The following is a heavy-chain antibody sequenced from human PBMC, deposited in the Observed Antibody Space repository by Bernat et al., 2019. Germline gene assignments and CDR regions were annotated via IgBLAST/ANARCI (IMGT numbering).Heavy chain of an antibody. V-gene: IGHV3-11*05. CDR1: GFTFSDYY. Sequence: QVQLVESGGGLVKPGGSLRLSCAASGFTFSDYYMSWIRQAPGKGLEWVSYISSSSSSTNYADSVKGRFTISRDNAKNSLYLQMNSLRAEDTAVYYCARAPVPYYDILTGYYGYWGQGTLVTVSS. D-gene: IGHD3-9*01. CDR2: ISSSSSST. J-gene: IGHJ4*02. CDR3: ARAPVPYYDILTGYYGY.